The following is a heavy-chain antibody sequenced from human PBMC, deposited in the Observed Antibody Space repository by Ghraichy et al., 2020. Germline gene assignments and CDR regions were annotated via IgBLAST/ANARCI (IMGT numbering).Heavy chain of an antibody. CDR2: IYYSGST. CDR3: ARRSGSDAAGWFDP. V-gene: IGHV4-59*01. CDR1: GGSISSYY. D-gene: IGHD1-26*01. Sequence: SETLSLTCTVSGGSISSYYWSWIRQPPGKGLEWIGYIYYSGSTNYNPSLKSRGTISVDTSKNQFSLKLSSVTAADTAVYYCARRSGSDAAGWFDPWGQGTLVTVSS. J-gene: IGHJ5*02.